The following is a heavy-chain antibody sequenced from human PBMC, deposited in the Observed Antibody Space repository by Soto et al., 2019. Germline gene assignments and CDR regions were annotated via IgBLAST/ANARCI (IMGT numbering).Heavy chain of an antibody. CDR1: GGTFSSYT. J-gene: IGHJ5*02. D-gene: IGHD1-1*01. CDR2: IIPILGIA. V-gene: IGHV1-69*02. Sequence: QVQLVQSGAEVKKPGSSVKVSCKASGGTFSSYTISWVRQAPGQGLEWMGRIIPILGIANYAQKFQGRVTITAGKSTSTAYMEVSSLRSEDTAVYYCARGIGYPSDNWFDPWGQGTLVTVSS. CDR3: ARGIGYPSDNWFDP.